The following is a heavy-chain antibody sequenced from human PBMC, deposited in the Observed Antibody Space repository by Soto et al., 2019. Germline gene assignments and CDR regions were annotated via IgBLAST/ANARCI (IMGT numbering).Heavy chain of an antibody. CDR3: ARGRYCLTGRCFPNWFDS. V-gene: IGHV4-30-4*01. J-gene: IGHJ5*01. CDR1: GDSISNLDYF. Sequence: PSETLSLTCSVSGDSISNLDYFWAWIRQPPGQALEYIGYIYKSATTYYNPSFESRVAISVDTSKSQFSLNVTSVTAADTAVYFCARGRYCLTGRCFPNWFDSRGQVALVTLSS. CDR2: IYKSATT. D-gene: IGHD7-27*01.